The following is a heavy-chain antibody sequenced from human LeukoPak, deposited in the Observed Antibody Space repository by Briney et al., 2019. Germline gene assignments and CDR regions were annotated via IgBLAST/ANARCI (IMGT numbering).Heavy chain of an antibody. D-gene: IGHD6-19*01. J-gene: IGHJ4*02. CDR3: ARAAVTGMRDFDY. CDR2: ISGSSSYI. V-gene: IGHV3-21*01. CDR1: GFTFSSYN. Sequence: PGGSLRLSCAASGFTFSSYNMNWVRQALGKGLEWVSSISGSSSYIYYADSMKGRFTISRDNAKNLLYLQMNSLRVDDTAVYYCARAAVTGMRDFDYWGQGALVTVSS.